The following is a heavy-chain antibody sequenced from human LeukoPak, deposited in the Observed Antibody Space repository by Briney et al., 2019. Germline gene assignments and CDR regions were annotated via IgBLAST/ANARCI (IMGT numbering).Heavy chain of an antibody. CDR2: FYYSGST. J-gene: IGHJ4*02. CDR3: ARVDWFGANTSNFDY. D-gene: IGHD3-10*01. V-gene: IGHV4-30-4*01. CDR1: GGSISSGDYY. Sequence: SETLSLTCTVSGGSISSGDYYWSWIRQPPGKGLEWIGYFYYSGSTYYNPSLKSRVTISVDTSKNQFSLKLSSVTAADTAVYYCARVDWFGANTSNFDYWGQGTLVTVSS.